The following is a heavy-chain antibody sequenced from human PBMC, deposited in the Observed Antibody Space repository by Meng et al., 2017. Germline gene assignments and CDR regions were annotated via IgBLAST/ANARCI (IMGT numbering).Heavy chain of an antibody. CDR1: GGSSSSSRW. J-gene: IGHJ4*02. CDR3: ARVVAATTLFLDY. D-gene: IGHD2-15*01. V-gene: IGHV4-4*02. Sequence: QVRRQGPGPGLVKPSRTLTRSCSGSGGSSSSSRWWSWDRPGPGKGRDGNGDINHSGSTNYNPSLKRRVTISVDKSKNQFSLKLSSVTAADAAVYYCARVVAATTLFLDYWGQGTLVTVAS. CDR2: INHSGST.